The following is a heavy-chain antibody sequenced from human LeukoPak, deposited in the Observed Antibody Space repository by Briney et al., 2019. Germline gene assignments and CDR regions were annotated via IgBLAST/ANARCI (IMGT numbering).Heavy chain of an antibody. CDR3: ARGRLRPNACDT. CDR2: IYYSGRT. D-gene: IGHD5-12*01. V-gene: IGHV4-59*01. CDR1: GDTINSYY. J-gene: IGHJ3*02. Sequence: SETLSLTCTVSGDTINSYYWNWLRQPPGKGLEWIGYIYYSGRTDYNPSLKSRVTISVDTSKHQFSMKLKSVTAADAAVYFCARGRLRPNACDTWGQGTMVTVFS.